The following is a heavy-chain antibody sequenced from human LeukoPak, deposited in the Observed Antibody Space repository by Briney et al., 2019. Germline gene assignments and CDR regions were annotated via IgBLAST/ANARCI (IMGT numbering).Heavy chain of an antibody. CDR2: INHSGST. D-gene: IGHD6-19*01. J-gene: IGHJ4*02. Sequence: SETLSLTCAVYGGSFSGYYWSWIRQPPGKGLEWIGEINHSGSTNYNPSLKSRVTTSVDTSKNQFSLKLSSVTAADTAVYYCARFGIAVAEDYWGQGTLVTVSS. CDR1: GGSFSGYY. V-gene: IGHV4-34*01. CDR3: ARFGIAVAEDY.